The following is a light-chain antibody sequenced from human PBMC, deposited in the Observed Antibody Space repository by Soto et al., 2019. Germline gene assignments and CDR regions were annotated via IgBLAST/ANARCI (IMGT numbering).Light chain of an antibody. CDR1: RSLSSSY. Sequence: EIVLTQSPGTLSLSPGERATLSCRASRSLSSSYVVWYQQKPGQAPRLLIYAASRRATGIPDRFSGSGSATEYTLTISRLEPIDFAVYYCPQQGTFGQGTKLEIK. CDR3: PQQGT. V-gene: IGKV3-20*01. J-gene: IGKJ2*01. CDR2: AAS.